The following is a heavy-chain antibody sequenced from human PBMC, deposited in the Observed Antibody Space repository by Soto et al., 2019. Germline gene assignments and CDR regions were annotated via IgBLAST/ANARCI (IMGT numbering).Heavy chain of an antibody. V-gene: IGHV4-59*01. CDR3: ARGGIAARPWWFDP. CDR2: IYYSGST. Sequence: PSETLSLTCTVSGCSISSYYWSWIRQPPGKGLEWIGYIYYSGSTNYNPSLKSRVTISVDTSKNQFSLKLSSVTAADTAVYYCARGGIAARPWWFDPWGQGTLVTVSS. CDR1: GCSISSYY. D-gene: IGHD6-6*01. J-gene: IGHJ5*02.